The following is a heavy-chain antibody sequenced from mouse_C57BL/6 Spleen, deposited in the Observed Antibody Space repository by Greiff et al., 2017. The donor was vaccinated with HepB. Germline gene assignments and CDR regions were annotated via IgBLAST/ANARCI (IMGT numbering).Heavy chain of an antibody. J-gene: IGHJ1*03. CDR1: GYTFTSYW. D-gene: IGHD1-1*01. Sequence: VQLQQPGAELVMPGASVKLSCKASGYTFTSYWMHWVKQRPGQGLEWIGELDPSDSYTNYNQKFKGKSTLTVDKSSNTAYMQLSSLTSEDSAVYYCARSITTVVAPYWYFDVWGTGTTVTVSS. V-gene: IGHV1-69*01. CDR2: LDPSDSYT. CDR3: ARSITTVVAPYWYFDV.